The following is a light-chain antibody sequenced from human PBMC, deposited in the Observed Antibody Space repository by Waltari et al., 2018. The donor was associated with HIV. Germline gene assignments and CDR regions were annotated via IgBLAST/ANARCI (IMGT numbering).Light chain of an antibody. CDR3: QVWDTNTDQYVI. CDR2: HDT. Sequence: SYVLTQSPSVSVAPGKTARITCGGQNLGSKSVNLYQQQPGRAPVMVIYHDTDRPSGIPDRFSGSNSEDTATLTIRRVEAGDEADYYCQVWDTNTDQYVIFGGGTNLAV. V-gene: IGLV3-21*01. J-gene: IGLJ2*01. CDR1: NLGSKS.